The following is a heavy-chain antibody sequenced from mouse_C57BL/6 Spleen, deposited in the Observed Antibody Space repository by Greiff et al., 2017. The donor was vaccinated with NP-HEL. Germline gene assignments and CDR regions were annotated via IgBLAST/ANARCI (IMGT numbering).Heavy chain of an antibody. CDR3: AIFYYGSPYYYAMDY. CDR2: IWRGGST. V-gene: IGHV2-5*01. J-gene: IGHJ4*01. Sequence: QVQLQQSGPGLVQPSQSLSITCTVSGFSLTSYGVHWVRQSPGKGLEWLGVIWRGGSTDYNAAFMSRLSITKDNSKSQVFFKMNSLQADDTAIYYCAIFYYGSPYYYAMDYWGQGTSVTVSS. D-gene: IGHD1-1*01. CDR1: GFSLTSYG.